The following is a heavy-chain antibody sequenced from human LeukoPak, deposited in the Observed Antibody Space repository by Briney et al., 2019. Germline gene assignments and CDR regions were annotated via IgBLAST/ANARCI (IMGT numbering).Heavy chain of an antibody. CDR2: ISYDGSNK. J-gene: IGHJ3*02. CDR3: ANLASGRDDAFDI. CDR1: GFTFSSYG. D-gene: IGHD3-3*01. V-gene: IGHV3-30*18. Sequence: GGSLRLSCAASGFTFSSYGMHWVGQAPGKGLEWVAVISYDGSNKYYADSVKGRFTISRDNSKNTLYLQMNSLRAEDTAVYYCANLASGRDDAFDIWGQGTMVTVSS.